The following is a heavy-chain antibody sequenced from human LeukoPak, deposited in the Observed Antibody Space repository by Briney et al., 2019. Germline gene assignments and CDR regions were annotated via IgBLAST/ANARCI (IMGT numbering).Heavy chain of an antibody. CDR1: GYTFTSYA. CDR2: INTNTGNP. J-gene: IGHJ5*02. Sequence: ASVKVSCKASGYTFTSYAMNWVRQAPGQGLEWMGWINTNTGNPTYAQGFTGRFVFSLDTSVSTAYLQICSLKAEDTAVYYCAREGGWYCDFWSGSNWFDPWGQGTLVTVSS. V-gene: IGHV7-4-1*01. D-gene: IGHD3-3*01. CDR3: AREGGWYCDFWSGSNWFDP.